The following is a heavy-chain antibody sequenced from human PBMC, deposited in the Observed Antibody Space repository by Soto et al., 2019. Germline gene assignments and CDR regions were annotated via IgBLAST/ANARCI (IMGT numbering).Heavy chain of an antibody. V-gene: IGHV2-5*02. D-gene: IGHD6-13*01. CDR1: GFSLSTSGVG. CDR3: AHRLKGGSSWTYFDY. J-gene: IGHJ4*02. Sequence: VSGPTLVNPTQTLTLTCTFSGFSLSTSGVGVGWIRQPPGKALEWLALIYWDDDKRYSPSLKSRLTITKDTSKNQVVLTMTNMDPVDTTTYYCAHRLKGGSSWTYFDYWGQGTLVTVSS. CDR2: IYWDDDK.